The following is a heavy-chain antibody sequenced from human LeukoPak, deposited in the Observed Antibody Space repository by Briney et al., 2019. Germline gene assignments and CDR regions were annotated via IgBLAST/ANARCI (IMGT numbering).Heavy chain of an antibody. CDR2: IYPVDSAT. V-gene: IGHV5-51*01. CDR1: GYSFTSYW. Sequence: GESLKISCKGSGYSFTSYWIGWVRQMPGKGLEWMGIIYPVDSATRYSPSFQGQVTTSADKSISTAYLQWSSLKASDTAMYYCARVPRYCSGGSCRASSFDYWGQGTLVTVSS. CDR3: ARVPRYCSGGSCRASSFDY. J-gene: IGHJ4*02. D-gene: IGHD2-15*01.